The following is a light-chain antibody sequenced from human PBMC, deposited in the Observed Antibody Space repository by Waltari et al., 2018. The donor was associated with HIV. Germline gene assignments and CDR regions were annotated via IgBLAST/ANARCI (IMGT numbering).Light chain of an antibody. CDR3: GSHSTYTTLV. CDR1: GDDVGGYDF. CDR2: DVN. J-gene: IGLJ2*01. V-gene: IGLV2-14*03. Sequence: HSALTQPASVSGSPGQSIAISCTGTGDDVGGYDFVSWYQHHPGNAPKLILYDVNIRPAGVSERFSGSKSGNTASLTISGLQAEDEADYYCGSHSTYTTLVFGGGTKLTV.